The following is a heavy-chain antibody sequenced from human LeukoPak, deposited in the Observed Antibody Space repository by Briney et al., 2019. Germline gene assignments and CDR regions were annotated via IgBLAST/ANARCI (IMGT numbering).Heavy chain of an antibody. CDR2: ISPTGSTT. CDR3: ARGPNSNWSGLDF. CDR1: GFSFSGHW. D-gene: IGHD6-6*01. V-gene: IGHV3-74*01. Sequence: TGGSLGPSFPAPGFSFSGHWMHWARQLPGKGLVWVSRISPTGSTTSYADSVKGRFTVSRDNAKNTLYLQVNNLRAEDTAVYYCARGPNSNWSGLDFWGQGTLLTVSS. J-gene: IGHJ4*02.